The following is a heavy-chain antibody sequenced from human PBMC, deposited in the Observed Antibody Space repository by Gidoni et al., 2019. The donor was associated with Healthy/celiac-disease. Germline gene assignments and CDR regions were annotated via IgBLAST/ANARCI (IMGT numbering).Heavy chain of an antibody. CDR2: INPNSGGT. V-gene: IGHV1-2*04. D-gene: IGHD6-19*01. CDR3: AREWYSSGPGAFDI. Sequence: QVQLVQSGAEVKKPGASVKVSCKASGYTFTGYYMHWVRQAPGQGLEWMGWINPNSGGTNYAQKFQGWVTMTRDTSSSTAYMELSRLRSDDTAVYYCAREWYSSGPGAFDIWGQGTMVTVSS. CDR1: GYTFTGYY. J-gene: IGHJ3*02.